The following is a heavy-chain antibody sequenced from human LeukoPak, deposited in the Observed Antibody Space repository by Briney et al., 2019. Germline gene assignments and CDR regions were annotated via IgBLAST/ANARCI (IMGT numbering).Heavy chain of an antibody. D-gene: IGHD6-13*01. Sequence: ASVKVSCKASGGTFSSYAMSWVRQAPGKGLEWVSAISGSGGSTYYADSVKGRFTISRDNSKNTLYLQMNSLRAEDTAVYYCAKDFRGRVPLAAAATGAFDIWGQGTMVTVSS. CDR1: GGTFSSYA. CDR2: ISGSGGST. V-gene: IGHV3-23*01. J-gene: IGHJ3*02. CDR3: AKDFRGRVPLAAAATGAFDI.